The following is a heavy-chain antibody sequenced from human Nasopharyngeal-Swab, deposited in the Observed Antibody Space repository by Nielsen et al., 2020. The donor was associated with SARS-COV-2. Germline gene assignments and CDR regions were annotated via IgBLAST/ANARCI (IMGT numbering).Heavy chain of an antibody. CDR2: INEDGSEK. D-gene: IGHD6-19*01. J-gene: IGHJ6*02. V-gene: IGHV3-7*01. Sequence: GSLKISCAASGFTFSSYWMSWVRQAPGKGLEWVANINEDGSEKYYVDSVKGRFTISRDNAKKSLDLQMNSLRAEDTAVYYCARGGAVGGNDYYYGMDVWGQGTTVTVSS. CDR1: GFTFSSYW. CDR3: ARGGAVGGNDYYYGMDV.